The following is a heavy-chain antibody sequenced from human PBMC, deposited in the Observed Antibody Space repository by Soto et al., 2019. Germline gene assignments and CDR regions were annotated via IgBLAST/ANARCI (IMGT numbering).Heavy chain of an antibody. CDR2: INTDGDVR. CDR1: GFTLSTSA. J-gene: IGHJ3*01. V-gene: IGHV3-48*01. Sequence: GGSLRLSCKVSGFTLSTSAMNWVRQAPGKGLEWVSYINTDGDVRHYADSVKGRFTVSRDNAKNLVYLQMNNVGADDTAVYFCTRRDVFDLWGQGATVTFSS. CDR3: TRRDVFDL.